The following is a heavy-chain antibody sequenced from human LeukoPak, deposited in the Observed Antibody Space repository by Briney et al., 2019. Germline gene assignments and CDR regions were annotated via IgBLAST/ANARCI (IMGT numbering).Heavy chain of an antibody. CDR1: GFTFSSYG. CDR3: AKDQGYGDYVDAFDI. V-gene: IGHV3-30*02. Sequence: GGSLRLSCAASGFTFSSYGMHWVRQAPGKGLEWVAFIRYDGSNKYYADSVKGRFTISRDNSKNTLYLQMNSLRAEDTAVYYSAKDQGYGDYVDAFDIRGQGTMVTVSS. D-gene: IGHD4-17*01. J-gene: IGHJ3*02. CDR2: IRYDGSNK.